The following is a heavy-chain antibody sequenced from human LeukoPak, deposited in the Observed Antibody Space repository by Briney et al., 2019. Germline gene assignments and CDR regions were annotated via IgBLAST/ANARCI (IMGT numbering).Heavy chain of an antibody. J-gene: IGHJ4*02. CDR2: IYYSGST. CDR3: ARVGKQLVRTFDY. V-gene: IGHV4-59*01. D-gene: IGHD6-13*01. CDR1: GGSISSYY. Sequence: PSETLSLTCTVSGGSISSYYWSWIRQPPGKGLEWIGYIYYSGSTNYNPSLKSRVTISVDTSKNQFSLKLSSVTAADTAVYYCARVGKQLVRTFDYWGQGPLVTVSS.